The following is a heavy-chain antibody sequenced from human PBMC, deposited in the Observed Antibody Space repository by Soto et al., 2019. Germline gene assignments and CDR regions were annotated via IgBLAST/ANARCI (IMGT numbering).Heavy chain of an antibody. D-gene: IGHD4-17*01. CDR2: ISAYNGNT. Sequence: VKVFCKASGYTFTSYGFSWVRQAPGQGLEWMGWISAYNGNTKYAQKLQGRVTMTTDTSTSTAYMELRSLRSDDTAVYYCARDTYYDYGDYGWFDPWGQGTLVTVSS. CDR1: GYTFTSYG. J-gene: IGHJ5*02. V-gene: IGHV1-18*01. CDR3: ARDTYYDYGDYGWFDP.